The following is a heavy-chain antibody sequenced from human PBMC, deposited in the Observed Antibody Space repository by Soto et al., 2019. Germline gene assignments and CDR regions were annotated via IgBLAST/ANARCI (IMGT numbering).Heavy chain of an antibody. J-gene: IGHJ4*02. CDR2: ISAYNGNT. CDR1: GYTFTSYG. D-gene: IGHD3-3*01. V-gene: IGHV1-18*01. Sequence: QVQLVQSGAEVKKPGASVKVSCKASGYTFTSYGISWVRQAPGQGLEWMGWISAYNGNTNYAQKLQGRVTMTTDTTPRTAYTELRSVRSDNTAVYYCAGDFVGVDYWGQGTLVTVPS. CDR3: AGDFVGVDY.